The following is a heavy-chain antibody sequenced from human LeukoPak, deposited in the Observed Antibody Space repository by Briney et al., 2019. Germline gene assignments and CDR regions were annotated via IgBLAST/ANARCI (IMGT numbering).Heavy chain of an antibody. CDR1: GYTFTSYG. CDR3: ARVDDPYSSSSYWFDP. D-gene: IGHD6-6*01. Sequence: ASVKVSCKASGYTFTSYGISWVRQAPGQGLERMGWISAYNGNTNYAQKLQGRVTMTTDTSTSTAYMELRCLRSDDTAVYYCARVDDPYSSSSYWFDPWGQGTLVTVSS. CDR2: ISAYNGNT. V-gene: IGHV1-18*01. J-gene: IGHJ5*02.